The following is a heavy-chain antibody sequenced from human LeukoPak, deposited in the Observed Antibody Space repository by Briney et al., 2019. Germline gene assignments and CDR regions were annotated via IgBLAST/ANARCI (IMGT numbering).Heavy chain of an antibody. D-gene: IGHD2-2*01. V-gene: IGHV3-7*01. CDR2: IKQDGSEK. J-gene: IGHJ4*02. Sequence: PGGSLRLSCAASGFTLSSYWMSWVRQAPGKGLEWVANIKQDGSEKDYVDSVKGRFTISRDNAKNSLYLQMNSLRAEDTAVYYCARVRGGYCSSTSCSHGMDYWGQGTLVTVSS. CDR3: ARVRGGYCSSTSCSHGMDY. CDR1: GFTLSSYW.